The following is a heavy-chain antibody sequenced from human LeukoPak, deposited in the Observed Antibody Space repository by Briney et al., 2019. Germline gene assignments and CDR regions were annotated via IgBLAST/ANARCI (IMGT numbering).Heavy chain of an antibody. V-gene: IGHV4-59*01. CDR2: IYYSGST. CDR1: GGSISSYY. J-gene: IGHJ4*02. CDR3: AREGSDSSGYYYLHY. Sequence: SETLSLTCTVSGGSISSYYWRWIRQPPGKGLEWIGYIYYSGSTNYNPSLKSRVTISVDTSKNQISLKLSSVTAADTAVYYCAREGSDSSGYYYLHYWGQGTLVTVSS. D-gene: IGHD3-22*01.